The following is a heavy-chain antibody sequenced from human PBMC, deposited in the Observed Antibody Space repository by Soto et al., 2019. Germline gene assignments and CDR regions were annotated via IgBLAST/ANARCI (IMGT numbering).Heavy chain of an antibody. V-gene: IGHV3-66*01. Sequence: EVRLVESGGGLVQPGESLRLSCEASGFTVGTNYISWVRQSPGKGLEWVSVIYAAGHTYYPDSVKGRFTISRDKSLNTVSLQMSSLRVDDTAVYYCAIAIVTPGTYYIDVWGKGTTVTVSS. D-gene: IGHD4-4*01. J-gene: IGHJ6*03. CDR3: AIAIVTPGTYYIDV. CDR2: IYAAGHT. CDR1: GFTVGTNY.